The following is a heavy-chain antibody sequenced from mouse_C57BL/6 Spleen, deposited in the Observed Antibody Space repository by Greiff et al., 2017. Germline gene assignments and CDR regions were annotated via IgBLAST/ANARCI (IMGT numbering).Heavy chain of an antibody. CDR2: INPNNGGT. V-gene: IGHV1-26*01. Sequence: VQLQQSGPELVKPGASVKISCKASGYTFTDYYMNWVKQSHGKSLEWIGDINPNNGGTSYNQKFKGKATLTVDKSSSTAYMELRSLTSEDSAVYYCARIYYDYDGVSWFAYWGQGTLVTVSA. CDR3: ARIYYDYDGVSWFAY. CDR1: GYTFTDYY. J-gene: IGHJ3*01. D-gene: IGHD2-4*01.